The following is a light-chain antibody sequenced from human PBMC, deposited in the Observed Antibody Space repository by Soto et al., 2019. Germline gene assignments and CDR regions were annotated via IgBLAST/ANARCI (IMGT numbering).Light chain of an antibody. CDR3: QQYGSSSWT. Sequence: EIVLTQSPATLSLSPWERATLSCGASQSVSSSYLAWYQQKPGLAPRLLIYDASSRATGIPDRFSGSGSGTDFTLTISRLEPEDFAVYYCQQYGSSSWTFGQGTKVDIK. CDR1: QSVSSSY. V-gene: IGKV3D-20*01. J-gene: IGKJ1*01. CDR2: DAS.